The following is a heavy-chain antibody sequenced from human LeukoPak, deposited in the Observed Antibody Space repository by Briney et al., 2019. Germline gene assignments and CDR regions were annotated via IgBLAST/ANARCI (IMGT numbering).Heavy chain of an antibody. J-gene: IGHJ4*02. V-gene: IGHV3-30*02. Sequence: GGSLRLSCTASGFTFSSYGMHWVRQAPGKGLEWVAFIRYDGSNKYNADSVKGRFTISRDNCKNTLHLQMNSLRAEDTAVYYCAKELPGGYTSSWVNYWGQGALVTVSS. CDR3: AKELPGGYTSSWVNY. D-gene: IGHD6-13*01. CDR1: GFTFSSYG. CDR2: IRYDGSNK.